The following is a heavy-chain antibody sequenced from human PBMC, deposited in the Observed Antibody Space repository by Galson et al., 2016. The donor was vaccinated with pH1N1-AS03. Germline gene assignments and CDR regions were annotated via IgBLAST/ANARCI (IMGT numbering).Heavy chain of an antibody. D-gene: IGHD3-16*02. Sequence: SVKVSCKASGGTFSNYAISWVRQAPGQGLEWMGGIIPILGRSNYAQRFQGRVSIKADKSTTTAYMELSSLTSEDTAVYYCARDFLYYDNTWGSDRYPYPGYFDYWGQGTLVTVSS. CDR2: IIPILGRS. CDR1: GGTFSNYA. V-gene: IGHV1-69*10. J-gene: IGHJ4*02. CDR3: ARDFLYYDNTWGSDRYPYPGYFDY.